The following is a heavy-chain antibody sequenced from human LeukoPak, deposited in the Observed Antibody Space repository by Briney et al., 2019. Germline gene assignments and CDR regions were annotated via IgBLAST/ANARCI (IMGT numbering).Heavy chain of an antibody. CDR2: IIPILGIA. V-gene: IGHV1-69*04. CDR3: AREGIVVVVAARFVYGMDV. J-gene: IGHJ6*02. Sequence: SVKVSCKASGYTFTSYGISWVRQAPGQGLEWMGRIIPILGIANYAQKFQGRVTITADKSTSTAYMELSSLRSEDTAVYYCAREGIVVVVAARFVYGMDVWGQGTTVTVSS. CDR1: GYTFTSYG. D-gene: IGHD2-15*01.